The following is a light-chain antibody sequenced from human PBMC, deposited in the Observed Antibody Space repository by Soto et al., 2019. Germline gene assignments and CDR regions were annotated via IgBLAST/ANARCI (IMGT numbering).Light chain of an antibody. CDR2: AAS. V-gene: IGKV1-9*01. J-gene: IGKJ4*01. Sequence: ILLTQSPSSLSASVGDRVTITCRASQGIDTSLAWYQQKPGKAPKLLIYAASSLQSGVPSRFSGSGSGTDFTLKISRVEAEDVGVYYCMQALQTLLTFGGGTKVDIK. CDR1: QGIDTS. CDR3: MQALQTLLT.